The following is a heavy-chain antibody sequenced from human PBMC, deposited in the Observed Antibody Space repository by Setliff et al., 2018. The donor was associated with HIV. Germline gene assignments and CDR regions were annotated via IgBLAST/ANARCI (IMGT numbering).Heavy chain of an antibody. CDR1: GDSVSSRSYY. CDR3: ARAPGPYGDYNWFDP. Sequence: PSETLSLTCTVSGDSVSSRSYYWSWIRQPPGKGLEWIGEVTHSGRTNYNPSLESRVTISVDTSKNHFSLKLNSVTAADTAVYYCARAPGPYGDYNWFDPWGQGALVTVSS. J-gene: IGHJ5*02. CDR2: VTHSGRT. D-gene: IGHD4-17*01. V-gene: IGHV4-39*07.